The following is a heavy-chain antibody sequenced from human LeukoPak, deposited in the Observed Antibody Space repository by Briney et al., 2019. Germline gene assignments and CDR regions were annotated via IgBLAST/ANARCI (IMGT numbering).Heavy chain of an antibody. D-gene: IGHD3-22*01. CDR1: GGSISSGSYY. Sequence: PSQTLSLTCTVSGGSISSGSYYWSWIRQPAGKGLEWIGRIYTSGSTNYNPSLKSRVTISVDTSKNQFSLKLSSVTAADTAVYHCARDRGYYDSSGYYAYYFDYWGQGTLVTVSS. V-gene: IGHV4-61*02. CDR2: IYTSGST. J-gene: IGHJ4*02. CDR3: ARDRGYYDSSGYYAYYFDY.